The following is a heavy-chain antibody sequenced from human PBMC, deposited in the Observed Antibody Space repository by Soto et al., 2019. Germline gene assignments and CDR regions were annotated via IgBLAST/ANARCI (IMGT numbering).Heavy chain of an antibody. V-gene: IGHV1-58*01. CDR1: GFTFTSSA. D-gene: IGHD3-22*01. CDR3: AADRGNAYYYDSSGPPGI. Sequence: SVKVSCKASGFTFTSSAVRWVRQARGQRLEWIGWIVVGSGNTNYAQKFQERVTITRDMSTSTAYMELSSLRSEDTAVYYCAADRGNAYYYDSSGPPGIWGQGTMVTVSS. J-gene: IGHJ3*02. CDR2: IVVGSGNT.